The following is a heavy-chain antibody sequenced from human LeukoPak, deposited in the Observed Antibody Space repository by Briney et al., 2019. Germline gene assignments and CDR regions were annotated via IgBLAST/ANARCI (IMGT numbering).Heavy chain of an antibody. D-gene: IGHD3-10*01. CDR1: GDSMTNYY. CDR2: IHHSGTN. J-gene: IGHJ4*02. CDR3: AKTGSLMGRFFDY. V-gene: IGHV4-59*01. Sequence: SETLSLTCTVSGDSMTNYYWNWIRQPPGKGLEWIGHIHHSGTNNYDPSLKSRPTMSVDTSKNQLSLKLTSVSAADTAMYFCAKTGSLMGRFFDYWGQGIQVIVSS.